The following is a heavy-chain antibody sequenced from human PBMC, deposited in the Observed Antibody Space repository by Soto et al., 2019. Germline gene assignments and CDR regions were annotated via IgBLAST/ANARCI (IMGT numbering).Heavy chain of an antibody. J-gene: IGHJ5*02. D-gene: IGHD6-25*01. CDR1: GYTFTSYD. CDR2: MNPTSGNT. V-gene: IGHV1-8*01. Sequence: QVQLVQSGAEVKKPGASVKVSCKASGYTFTSYDINWVRQATGQGLEWMGWMNPTSGNTGYAQKFQGRVPMTMNTTISAAYIELSSLRSEDTAVYYCSRALAASFHPWGQGTMVTVFS. CDR3: SRALAASFHP.